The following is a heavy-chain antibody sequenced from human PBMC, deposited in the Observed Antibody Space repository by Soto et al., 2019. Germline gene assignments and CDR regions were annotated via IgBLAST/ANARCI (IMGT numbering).Heavy chain of an antibody. D-gene: IGHD3-10*01. Sequence: RGSLILSCSASGFTFVSYAMTWVRQSPGKGLEWFSYISDSVVDTYYGDSVKGRFPISRDNSKNTLYLQMNSRRVEDTAVYSCAKAPMFRGVIPPFDSWGQGTLVTVSS. CDR3: AKAPMFRGVIPPFDS. CDR2: ISDSVVDT. CDR1: GFTFVSYA. V-gene: IGHV3-23*01. J-gene: IGHJ4*02.